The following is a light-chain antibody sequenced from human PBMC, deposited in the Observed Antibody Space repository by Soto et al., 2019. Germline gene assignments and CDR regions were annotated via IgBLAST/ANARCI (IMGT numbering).Light chain of an antibody. J-gene: IGLJ1*01. V-gene: IGLV2-14*01. Sequence: QSALTQPASVSGSPGXSITISCTGTSSDVGGYNYVSWYQQHPGKAPKLMIYDVSNRPSGVSNRFSGSKSGNTASLTISGLQAEDEADYYCSSYTSSSTLEVFGTGTKVTVL. CDR2: DVS. CDR3: SSYTSSSTLEV. CDR1: SSDVGGYNY.